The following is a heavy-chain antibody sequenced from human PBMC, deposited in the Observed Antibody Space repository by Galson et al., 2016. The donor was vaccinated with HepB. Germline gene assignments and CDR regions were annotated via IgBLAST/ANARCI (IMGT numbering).Heavy chain of an antibody. V-gene: IGHV3-7*01. CDR1: GFTFSSLW. CDR2: INQDGSEG. J-gene: IGHJ4*02. CDR3: ARGGTNSVGYWVD. D-gene: IGHD2-8*02. Sequence: SLRLSCAASGFTFSSLWMSWVRQAPGKGVEWVANINQDGSEGYFVDSVKGRFSISRDNAKNSLYLQMNSLRVEDTAGYYCARGGTNSVGYWVDWGQGTLVTVSS.